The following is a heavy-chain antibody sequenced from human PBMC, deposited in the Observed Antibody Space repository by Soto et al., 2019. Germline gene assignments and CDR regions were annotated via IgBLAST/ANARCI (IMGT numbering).Heavy chain of an antibody. D-gene: IGHD1-20*01. V-gene: IGHV4-31*03. J-gene: IGHJ5*02. Sequence: SETLSLTCTVSGGSISSGGYYWSWIRQHPGKGLEWIGYIYYSGSTYYNPSLKSRVTISVDTSKNQFSLKLSSVTAADTAVYYCAREGNWNDEYWFDPWGQGTLVTVSS. CDR2: IYYSGST. CDR3: AREGNWNDEYWFDP. CDR1: GGSISSGGYY.